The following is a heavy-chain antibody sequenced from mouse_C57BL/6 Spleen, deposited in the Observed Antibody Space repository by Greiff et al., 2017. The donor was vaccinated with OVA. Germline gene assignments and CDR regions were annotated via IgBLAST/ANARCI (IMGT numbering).Heavy chain of an antibody. D-gene: IGHD3-2*02. CDR1: GYTFTSYW. Sequence: QVQLQQPGAELVMPGASVKLSCKASGYTFTSYWMHWVKQRPGQGLEWIGEIDPSDSYTNYNQKFKGKSTLTVDKSSSTAYMQLSSLTSEDSAVYYCARWADSSGPHYWGQGTTLTVSS. CDR3: ARWADSSGPHY. V-gene: IGHV1-69*01. J-gene: IGHJ2*01. CDR2: IDPSDSYT.